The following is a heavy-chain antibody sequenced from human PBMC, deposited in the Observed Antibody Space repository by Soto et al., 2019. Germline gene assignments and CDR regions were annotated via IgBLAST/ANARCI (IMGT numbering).Heavy chain of an antibody. CDR3: ARAHGDYLESAFDI. CDR2: IWYDGSNK. CDR1: GFTFSTYA. Sequence: GGSLRLSCAASGFTFSTYAMSWVRQAPGKGLEWVAVIWYDGSNKYYADSVKGRFTISRDNSKNTLYLQMNSLRAEDTAVYYCARAHGDYLESAFDIWGQGTMVTVSS. V-gene: IGHV3-33*08. D-gene: IGHD4-17*01. J-gene: IGHJ3*02.